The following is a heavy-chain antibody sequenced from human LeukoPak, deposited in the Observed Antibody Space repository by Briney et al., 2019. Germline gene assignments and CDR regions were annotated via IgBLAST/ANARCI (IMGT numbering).Heavy chain of an antibody. V-gene: IGHV3-48*04. CDR1: GFTFSSNS. CDR2: ISSTGGTI. Sequence: GGSLRLSCAASGFTFSSNSMNWVRQAPGKGLEWVSYISSTGGTIYYADSMKGRFTISRDNAKNSLYLQMNSLRVEDTAVYYCAKARWFGELAALDYWGQGTLVTVSS. CDR3: AKARWFGELAALDY. D-gene: IGHD3-10*01. J-gene: IGHJ4*02.